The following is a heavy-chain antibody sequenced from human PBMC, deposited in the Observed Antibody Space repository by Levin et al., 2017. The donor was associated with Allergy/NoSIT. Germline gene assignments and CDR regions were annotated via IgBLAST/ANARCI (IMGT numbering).Heavy chain of an antibody. CDR2: ISSSGESI. D-gene: IGHD1-26*01. CDR1: GFTFNNYL. Sequence: ASVKVSCASSGFTFNNYLMSWVRQAPGKGLEWVSSISSSGESIYYAASVRGRFTISRDNSNNTVSLQMNSLRADDTALYFCAKGMRRVGATASDFWGQGTLVTVSS. V-gene: IGHV3-23*01. CDR3: AKGMRRVGATASDF. J-gene: IGHJ4*02.